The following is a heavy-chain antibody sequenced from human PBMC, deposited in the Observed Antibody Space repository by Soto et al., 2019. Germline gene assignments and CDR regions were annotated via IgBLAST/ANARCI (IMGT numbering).Heavy chain of an antibody. CDR3: AADVLRFLEWQGFDS. CDR2: IVVGSGNT. J-gene: IGHJ5*01. Sequence: ASVKVSCKASGFTFTSSAVQWVRQARGQRLEWIGWIVVGSGNTNYAQKFQERVTITRDMSTSTAYMELSSLRSEDTAVYYCAADVLRFLEWQGFDSWGQGTLVTVSS. D-gene: IGHD3-3*01. CDR1: GFTFTSSA. V-gene: IGHV1-58*01.